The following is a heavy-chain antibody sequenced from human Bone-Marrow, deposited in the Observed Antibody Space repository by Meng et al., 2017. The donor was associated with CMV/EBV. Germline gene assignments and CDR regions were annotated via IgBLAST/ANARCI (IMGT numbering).Heavy chain of an antibody. CDR3: ARGGATQVRTYGMDV. CDR2: INQGGSEK. D-gene: IGHD5-24*01. Sequence: GESLKISCAASGFTFSSYWMTWVRQAPGKGLEWVANINQGGSEKYYVDSVKGRITISRDNDEKSLFLQMSSLRAEDTGVYFCARGGATQVRTYGMDVWGQGHTVTVSS. J-gene: IGHJ6*02. CDR1: GFTFSSYW. V-gene: IGHV3-7*01.